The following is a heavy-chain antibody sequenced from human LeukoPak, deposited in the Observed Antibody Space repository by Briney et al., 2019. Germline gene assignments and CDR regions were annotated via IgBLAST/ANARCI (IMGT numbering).Heavy chain of an antibody. CDR1: GYSFTSYW. Sequence: GESLKIPWKGSGYSFTSYWFGWVRQMPGKGLEWMGIFYPGDSENRYSTSFQGQVTISADKSISTAYMQWSSLKASDTAMYYWARNTYCGGDCVFGYYYGMDVWGQGTTVTVSS. D-gene: IGHD2-21*02. CDR3: ARNTYCGGDCVFGYYYGMDV. J-gene: IGHJ6*02. CDR2: FYPGDSEN. V-gene: IGHV5-51*01.